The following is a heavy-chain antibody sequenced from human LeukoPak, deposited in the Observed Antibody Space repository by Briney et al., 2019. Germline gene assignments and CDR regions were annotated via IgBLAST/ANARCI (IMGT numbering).Heavy chain of an antibody. J-gene: IGHJ1*01. CDR2: ISGSGSTT. Sequence: PGGSLRLSCAASGFTFSSYAMSWVRQAPGKGLEWVSAISGSGSTTYYADSVKGRFTISRDNSKNTLYLQMNSLRAEDTAVYYCAKAEGYCSGGSCNRYFQHWGQGTLVTVSS. V-gene: IGHV3-23*01. CDR3: AKAEGYCSGGSCNRYFQH. CDR1: GFTFSSYA. D-gene: IGHD2-15*01.